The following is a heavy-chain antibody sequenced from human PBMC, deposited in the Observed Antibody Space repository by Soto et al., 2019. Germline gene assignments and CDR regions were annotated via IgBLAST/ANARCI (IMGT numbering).Heavy chain of an antibody. CDR3: ARAQGGNSVIVASI. J-gene: IGHJ4*02. D-gene: IGHD3-22*01. Sequence: SETLSLTCTVSGGSISSTSYFWGWTRQPPGKGLEWIGSISYSGSTYYNPSLKSRVTISVDTSKNEFSLKLSSVSAADTAMYYCARAQGGNSVIVASIWGQGTLVTVSS. CDR1: GGSISSTSYF. V-gene: IGHV4-39*01. CDR2: ISYSGST.